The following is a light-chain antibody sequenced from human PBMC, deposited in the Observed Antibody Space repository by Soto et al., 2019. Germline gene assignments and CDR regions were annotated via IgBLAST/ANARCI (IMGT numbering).Light chain of an antibody. J-gene: IGKJ1*01. Sequence: EIVLTQSPGTLSLSPGERATLSCRASQSVSSSFLAWYQQSPGQPPRLLIYGASNRAAGIPDRFSGSGSGTDFTLTISRLEPEDFAVYYCQQYDISPWTCGQGTKVEIK. V-gene: IGKV3-20*01. CDR3: QQYDISPWT. CDR1: QSVSSSF. CDR2: GAS.